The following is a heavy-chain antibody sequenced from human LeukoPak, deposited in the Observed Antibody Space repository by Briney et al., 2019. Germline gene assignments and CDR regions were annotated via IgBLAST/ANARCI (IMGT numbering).Heavy chain of an antibody. V-gene: IGHV4-34*01. D-gene: IGHD3-10*01. CDR2: INHSGST. CDR1: GGSFSGYY. CDR3: ARDLYYYGSGSTFDY. Sequence: SETLSLTCAVYGGSFSGYYWSWIRQPPGKGLEWIGEINHSGSTNYNPSLKSRVTISVDTSKNQFSLKLSSVAAADTAVYYCARDLYYYGSGSTFDYWGQGTLVTVSS. J-gene: IGHJ4*02.